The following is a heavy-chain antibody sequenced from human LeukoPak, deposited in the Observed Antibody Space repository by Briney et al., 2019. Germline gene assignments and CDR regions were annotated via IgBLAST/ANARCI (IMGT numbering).Heavy chain of an antibody. J-gene: IGHJ3*02. CDR1: GFTFSSYA. D-gene: IGHD6-19*01. CDR3: ARRSSGWYRLPGNDAFDI. CDR2: ISYDGSNK. Sequence: PGGSLRLSCAASGFTFSSYAMHWVRQAPGKGLERVAVISYDGSNKYYADSVKGRFTISRDNSENMLYLQMNSVRAEDTAVYYCARRSSGWYRLPGNDAFDIWGQGRMVTVSS. V-gene: IGHV3-30*01.